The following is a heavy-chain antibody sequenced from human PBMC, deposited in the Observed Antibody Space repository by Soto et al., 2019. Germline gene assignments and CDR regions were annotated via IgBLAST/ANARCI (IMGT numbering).Heavy chain of an antibody. CDR1: GGSFSGYY. D-gene: IGHD4-17*01. CDR3: ARWATVTTVRNYYYYYGMDV. V-gene: IGHV4-34*01. J-gene: IGHJ6*02. Sequence: QVQLQQWGAGLLKPSETLSLTCAVYGGSFSGYYWSWIRQPPGKGLELIGEINHSGSTNYNPSLKSRVTISVDTSKNQFSLKLSSVTAADTAVYYCARWATVTTVRNYYYYYGMDVWGQGTTVTVSS. CDR2: INHSGST.